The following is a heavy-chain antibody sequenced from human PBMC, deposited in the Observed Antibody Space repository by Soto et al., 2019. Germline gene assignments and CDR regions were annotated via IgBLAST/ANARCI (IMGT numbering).Heavy chain of an antibody. CDR3: ARALPSYYYDGMDV. CDR1: GGSVSSGGYY. Sequence: QVQLQESGAGLVKPSQTLSLTCTVSGGSVSSGGYYWSWIRQHPGQGLEWIGYISYSGSTYYNPSLKSRPTISVDTSKNQFSLKLSSVTAADTAVYYWARALPSYYYDGMDVWGQGTTVTVSS. J-gene: IGHJ6*02. V-gene: IGHV4-31*03. CDR2: ISYSGST.